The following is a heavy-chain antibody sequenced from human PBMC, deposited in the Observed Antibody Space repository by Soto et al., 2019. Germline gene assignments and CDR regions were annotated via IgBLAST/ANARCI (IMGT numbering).Heavy chain of an antibody. J-gene: IGHJ4*02. D-gene: IGHD3-22*01. CDR2: INAGNGNT. Sequence: QVQLVQSGAEVKKPGASVKVSCKASGYTFTSYAMHLVRQAPGQRLEWMGWINAGNGNTKYSQKFQGRVTITRDTSASTAYMELISLRSEDTAVYYCARGDYYDIHNYWGQGTLVTVSS. V-gene: IGHV1-3*01. CDR1: GYTFTSYA. CDR3: ARGDYYDIHNY.